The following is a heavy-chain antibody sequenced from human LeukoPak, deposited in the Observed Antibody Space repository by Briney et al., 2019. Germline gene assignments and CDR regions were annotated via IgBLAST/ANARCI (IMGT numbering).Heavy chain of an antibody. D-gene: IGHD6-6*01. Sequence: ASVKISCKASGYTFTSYGISWVRQAPGQGLEWMGWISAYNGNTNYAQKLQGRVTMTTDTSTSTAYMELRSLRSDDTAVYYCARAGYSSSSGGAIDYWGQGTLVTVSS. V-gene: IGHV1-18*01. J-gene: IGHJ4*02. CDR3: ARAGYSSSSGGAIDY. CDR1: GYTFTSYG. CDR2: ISAYNGNT.